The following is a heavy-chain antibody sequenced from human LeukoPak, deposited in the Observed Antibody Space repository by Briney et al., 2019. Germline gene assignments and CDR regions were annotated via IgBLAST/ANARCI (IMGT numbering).Heavy chain of an antibody. CDR3: ARDLSRVGLSWFDP. Sequence: PGRSLRLSCAASGFIFSDYGMHWVRQAPGKGLEWVAVIWNNGNNRYADSVKGRFTISRDNAKNSLYLQMNSLRAEDTAVYYCARDLSRVGLSWFDPWGQGTLVTVSS. V-gene: IGHV3-33*01. CDR2: IWNNGNNR. CDR1: GFIFSDYG. J-gene: IGHJ5*02. D-gene: IGHD3-16*01.